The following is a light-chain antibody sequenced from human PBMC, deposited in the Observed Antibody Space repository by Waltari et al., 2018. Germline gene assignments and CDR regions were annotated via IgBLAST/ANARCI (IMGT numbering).Light chain of an antibody. Sequence: QSALTQPASVSGSPGQSITISCTGASSVVGAFNFVSWDQHHPGKAPKLIVYEVTNRPSGVSSRFSGSKSDNTASLTISGLQAEDEADYYCSSYITTNTLWLFGGGTKLTVL. CDR2: EVT. CDR3: SSYITTNTLWL. J-gene: IGLJ2*01. V-gene: IGLV2-14*01. CDR1: SSVVGAFNF.